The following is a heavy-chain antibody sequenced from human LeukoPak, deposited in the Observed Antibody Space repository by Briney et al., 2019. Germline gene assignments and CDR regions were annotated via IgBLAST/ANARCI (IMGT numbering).Heavy chain of an antibody. CDR3: ARGIGAADF. V-gene: IGHV4-30-2*01. D-gene: IGHD3-16*01. Sequence: SQTLSLTCTVSGASISSGSYYCNWIRQPPGKGLEWIGYIYHSGSTYYNPSLKSRVTISVDRSKNQFSLKLSSVTAADTAVYYCARGIGAADFWGQGILVTVSS. J-gene: IGHJ4*02. CDR2: IYHSGST. CDR1: GASISSGSYY.